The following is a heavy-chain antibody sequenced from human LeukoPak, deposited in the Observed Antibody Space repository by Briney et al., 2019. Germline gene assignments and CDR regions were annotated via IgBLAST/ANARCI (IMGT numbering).Heavy chain of an antibody. CDR1: GYTFTSYG. V-gene: IGHV1-18*01. D-gene: IGHD3-22*01. CDR2: ISAYNGNT. CDR3: ARARDSSGYYSRRDAFDI. Sequence: ASVKVSCKASGYTFTSYGISWVRQAPGQGLEWMGWISAYNGNTNYAQKLQGRVTMTTDTSTSTADMELRSLRSDDTAVYYCARARDSSGYYSRRDAFDIWGQGTMVTVSS. J-gene: IGHJ3*02.